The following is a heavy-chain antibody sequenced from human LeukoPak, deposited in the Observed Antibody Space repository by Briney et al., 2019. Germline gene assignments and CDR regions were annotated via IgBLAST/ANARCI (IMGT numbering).Heavy chain of an antibody. Sequence: ASVKVSCKASGYTFTSYGISWVRQAPGQGLEWMGWISAYNGNTNYAQKLQGRVTMTTDTSTSTAYMELRSLRSDDTAVYYCATDYGENNYYYYGMDVWGQGTTVAVSS. CDR1: GYTFTSYG. V-gene: IGHV1-18*01. D-gene: IGHD4-17*01. CDR2: ISAYNGNT. CDR3: ATDYGENNYYYYGMDV. J-gene: IGHJ6*02.